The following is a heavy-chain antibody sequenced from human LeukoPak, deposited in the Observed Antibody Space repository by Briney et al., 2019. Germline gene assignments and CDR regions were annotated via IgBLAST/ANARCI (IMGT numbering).Heavy chain of an antibody. V-gene: IGHV1-8*01. J-gene: IGHJ4*02. D-gene: IGHD6-19*01. CDR3: ARARFIGRRFIAVAGTKKYYFDY. CDR2: MNPNSGNT. Sequence: ASVKVSCKASGYTFTSYDINWVRQATGQGLEWMGWMNPNSGNTGYAQKFQGRVTMTRNTSISTACMELSSLRSEDTAVYYCARARFIGRRFIAVAGTKKYYFDYWGQGTLVTVSS. CDR1: GYTFTSYD.